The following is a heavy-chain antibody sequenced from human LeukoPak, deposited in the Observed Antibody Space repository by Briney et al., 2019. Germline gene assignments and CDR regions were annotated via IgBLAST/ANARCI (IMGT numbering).Heavy chain of an antibody. CDR2: ISSNGGST. Sequence: GGSLRLSCSASGFTFSDYTMLRVRQAPGKGLQYVSAISSNGGSTFYPDSVKGRFTISRDSSRNMLYLQMSSLRAEDTAVYYCVKKASAGFFDYWGQGTLVTVSS. CDR1: GFTFSDYT. V-gene: IGHV3-64D*06. J-gene: IGHJ4*02. CDR3: VKKASAGFFDY. D-gene: IGHD6-13*01.